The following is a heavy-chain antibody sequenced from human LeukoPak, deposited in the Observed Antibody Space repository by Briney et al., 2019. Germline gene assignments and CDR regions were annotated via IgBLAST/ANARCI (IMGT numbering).Heavy chain of an antibody. CDR1: GFTFSSYW. J-gene: IGHJ4*02. Sequence: PGGSLRLSCEASGFTFSSYWMNWVRQAPGKGLEWVSAISGSGGSTYYADSVKGRFTISRDNSKNTLYLQMNSLRAEDTAVYYCAKGVRYFDWLFPTYYFDYWGQGTLVTVSS. V-gene: IGHV3-23*01. CDR3: AKGVRYFDWLFPTYYFDY. CDR2: ISGSGGST. D-gene: IGHD3-9*01.